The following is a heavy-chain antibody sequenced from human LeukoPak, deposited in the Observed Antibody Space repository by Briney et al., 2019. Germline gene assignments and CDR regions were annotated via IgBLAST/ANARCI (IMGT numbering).Heavy chain of an antibody. CDR2: INPSGGST. CDR1: GYTFTSYF. V-gene: IGHV1-46*01. Sequence: ASVRVSCKASGYTFTSYFMHWVRQAPGQGLEWMGIINPSGGSTSYAQKFQGRVTMTRDTSTSTVHMELSSLRSEDTAVYYCARTAGRTFDYWGQGNLVTVSS. CDR3: ARTAGRTFDY. D-gene: IGHD6-6*01. J-gene: IGHJ4*02.